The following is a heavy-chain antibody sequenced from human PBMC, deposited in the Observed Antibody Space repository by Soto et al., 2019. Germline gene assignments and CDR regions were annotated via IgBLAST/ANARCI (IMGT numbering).Heavy chain of an antibody. CDR1: GFSFDTYE. J-gene: IGHJ4*02. CDR2: ISNDGYVT. Sequence: LRLSCAASGFSFDTYEVNWVRQAPGKGLEWISYISNDGYVTYYTDSVRGRFTISRDNAKNSLYLQMTSLRVEDTALYYCATDLKTPDGDYWGQGTLVTVSS. V-gene: IGHV3-48*03. CDR3: ATDLKTPDGDY.